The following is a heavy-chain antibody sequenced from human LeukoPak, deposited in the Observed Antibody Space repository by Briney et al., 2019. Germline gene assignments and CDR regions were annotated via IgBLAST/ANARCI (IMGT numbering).Heavy chain of an antibody. V-gene: IGHV3-20*04. Sequence: GGSLRLSCAASGFTFDDYGMSWVRQAPGKGQEWVSGINWNGGSTGYADSVKGRFTISRDNAKNSLYLQMNSLRAEDTALYYCARAAVLMVYAVHFDYWGQGTLVTVSS. CDR3: ARAAVLMVYAVHFDY. D-gene: IGHD2-8*01. CDR2: INWNGGST. J-gene: IGHJ4*02. CDR1: GFTFDDYG.